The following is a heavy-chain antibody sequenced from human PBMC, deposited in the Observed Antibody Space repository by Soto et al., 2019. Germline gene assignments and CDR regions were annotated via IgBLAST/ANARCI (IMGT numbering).Heavy chain of an antibody. V-gene: IGHV1-3*01. CDR3: ARVGRAWFGELGSGGMDV. CDR2: INAGNGNT. CDR1: GYTFTSYA. Sequence: ASVKVSCKASGYTFTSYAMHWVRQAPGQRLEWMGWINAGNGNTKYSQKFQGRVTITRDTSASTAYMELSSLRSEDTAVYYCARVGRAWFGELGSGGMDVWGQGTTVTVSS. D-gene: IGHD3-10*01. J-gene: IGHJ6*02.